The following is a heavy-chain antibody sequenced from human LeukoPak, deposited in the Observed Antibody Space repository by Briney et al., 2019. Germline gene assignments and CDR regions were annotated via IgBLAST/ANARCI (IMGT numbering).Heavy chain of an antibody. CDR2: IYYSGST. J-gene: IGHJ3*02. V-gene: IGHV4-59*01. CDR1: GGSISSYY. D-gene: IGHD5-18*01. Sequence: PSETLSLTCTVSGGSISSYYWSWIRQPPGKGLEWIGYIYYSGSTNYNPSLKSRVTISVDTSKNQFSLKLSSVTAADTAVYYCARKGGRWNVDTAMVSAFDIWGQGTMVTVSS. CDR3: ARKGGRWNVDTAMVSAFDI.